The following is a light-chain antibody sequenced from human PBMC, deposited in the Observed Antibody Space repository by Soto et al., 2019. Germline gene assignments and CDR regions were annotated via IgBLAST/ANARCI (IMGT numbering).Light chain of an antibody. CDR2: EAS. J-gene: IGKJ4*01. Sequence: DIQLTQSPSLLSASVGDRVTVTCRASHDISTYLAWYQQKPGKAPKLMTYEASTLQSGVPSRFSGSGSETEFSLTIRALQPEDFATYYCQQLSRYPLTFGGGTKVDIK. CDR3: QQLSRYPLT. V-gene: IGKV1-9*01. CDR1: HDISTY.